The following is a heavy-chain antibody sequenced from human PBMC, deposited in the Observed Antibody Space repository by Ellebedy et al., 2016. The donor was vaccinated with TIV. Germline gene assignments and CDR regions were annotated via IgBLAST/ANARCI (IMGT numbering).Heavy chain of an antibody. CDR2: ISYSGTT. CDR1: GVSFRTSGHY. V-gene: IGHV4-39*01. J-gene: IGHJ4*02. D-gene: IGHD1-1*01. Sequence: SETLSLTXTVSGVSFRTSGHYRGLIRQSPGKGPEWIATISYSGTTYYNPSLQSRVSISVDRSRDQFSLKLNSVTAADTAMYYCARHGNWNDGFHPFDYWGQGTLVTVSS. CDR3: ARHGNWNDGFHPFDY.